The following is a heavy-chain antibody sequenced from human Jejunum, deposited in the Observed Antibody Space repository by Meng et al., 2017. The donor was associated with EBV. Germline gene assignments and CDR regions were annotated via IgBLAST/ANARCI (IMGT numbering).Heavy chain of an antibody. J-gene: IGHJ4*02. CDR3: GRDLLGDGGSYCDY. Sequence: QVQLVQSGAAVKEPGASVKLPFKASGYTFTDYSIHWVRQAPGQRLEWMGWIDAGNGYGRSSQNFQDRITITRDTSATTVYMDLSSLRSEDTAMYYCGRDLLGDGGSYCDYWGQGTLVTVSS. CDR2: IDAGNGYG. CDR1: GYTFTDYS. V-gene: IGHV1-3*01. D-gene: IGHD3-3*01.